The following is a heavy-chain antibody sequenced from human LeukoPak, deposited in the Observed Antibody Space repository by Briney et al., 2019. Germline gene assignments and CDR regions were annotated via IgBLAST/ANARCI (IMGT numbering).Heavy chain of an antibody. CDR2: ISYDGSNK. V-gene: IGHV3-30*18. J-gene: IGHJ4*02. CDR3: AKGIQQLDY. D-gene: IGHD6-13*01. Sequence: PGRSLRLSCAASGFTFTSYGMHWVRQGPGKGLEWVAVISYDGSNKYYADSVRGRFTISRDNSKNTLYLQMNSLRAEDTAVYYCAKGIQQLDYWGQGTLVTVSS. CDR1: GFTFTSYG.